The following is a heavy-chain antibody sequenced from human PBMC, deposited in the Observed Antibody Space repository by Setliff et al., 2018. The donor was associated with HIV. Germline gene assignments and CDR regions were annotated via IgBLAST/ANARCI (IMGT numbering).Heavy chain of an antibody. CDR2: INPSGGST. V-gene: IGHV1-46*01. CDR3: GRNRGNGWYYYDS. D-gene: IGHD3-22*01. Sequence: GASVKVSCKASGYTFTSYSLHWARQAPGQGLEWMGVINPSGGSTAYAENFQGRVTMTRDTSTSTVYMEMRGLRSDDTAVYYCGRNRGNGWYYYDSWGQGTLVTVS. J-gene: IGHJ4*02. CDR1: GYTFTSYS.